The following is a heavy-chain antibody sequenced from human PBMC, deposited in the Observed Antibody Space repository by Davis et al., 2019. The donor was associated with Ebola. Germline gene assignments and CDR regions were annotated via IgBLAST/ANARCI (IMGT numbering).Heavy chain of an antibody. CDR2: ISGSGGST. V-gene: IGHV3-23*01. CDR1: GFTFSNYA. CDR3: AKRGYENYGRFDY. Sequence: PGGSLRLSCAASGFTFSNYAMSWVRQAPGKGLEWVSAISGSGGSTYYADSVKGRFTISRDNSKNTLYLQMSSLRAEDTAVYFCAKRGYENYGRFDYWGQGTLVTVSS. J-gene: IGHJ4*02. D-gene: IGHD3-10*01.